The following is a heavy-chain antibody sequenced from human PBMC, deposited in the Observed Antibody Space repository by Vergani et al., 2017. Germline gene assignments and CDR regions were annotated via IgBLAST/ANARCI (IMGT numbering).Heavy chain of an antibody. CDR2: IKQDGSET. CDR1: GFTFSSYW. D-gene: IGHD3-9*01. CDR3: ARGRVDLGDYYYYGMDV. J-gene: IGHJ6*02. Sequence: EVQLVESGGGLVQPGGSLRLSCAASGFTFSSYWMSWVRQAPGKGLEWVAKIKQDGSETYYVDSVKGRFTISRDNAKNSLYLQMNSLRAEDTAVYYCARGRVDLGDYYYYGMDVWGQGSTVTVSS. V-gene: IGHV3-7*01.